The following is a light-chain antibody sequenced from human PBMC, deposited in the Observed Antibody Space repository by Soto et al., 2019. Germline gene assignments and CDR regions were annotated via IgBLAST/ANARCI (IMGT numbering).Light chain of an antibody. Sequence: QSAMTQPASVSGSPGQSIAISCTGFSSDVGSYNLVSWYQQHPGKVPKLMIYEGSKRPSGVSNRFSGAKYGNTASLTISGLQAEDESDYYCFSYAGSSTVVFGGGTKLTVL. CDR3: FSYAGSSTVV. J-gene: IGLJ2*01. CDR1: SSDVGSYNL. V-gene: IGLV2-23*01. CDR2: EGS.